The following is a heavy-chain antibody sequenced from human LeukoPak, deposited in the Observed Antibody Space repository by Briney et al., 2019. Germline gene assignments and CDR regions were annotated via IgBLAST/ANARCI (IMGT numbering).Heavy chain of an antibody. CDR3: ARQASWLPYFDL. D-gene: IGHD5-12*01. J-gene: IGHJ2*01. Sequence: SETLSLTWTVSGGSVSNYYWSWIRQSPGKGLESIAYIYYSGRTNYNPSLKSRVTISVDTAENQFSLKLSSVTAADTALYFCARQASWLPYFDLWGRGTLVSVSS. CDR2: IYYSGRT. V-gene: IGHV4-59*08. CDR1: GGSVSNYY.